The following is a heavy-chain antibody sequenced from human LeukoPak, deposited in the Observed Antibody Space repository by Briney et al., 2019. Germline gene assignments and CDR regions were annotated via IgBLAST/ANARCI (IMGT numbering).Heavy chain of an antibody. J-gene: IGHJ4*02. CDR2: ISYDGSNK. D-gene: IGHD6-13*01. CDR3: ARETFSSSWGDY. CDR1: GFTFSSYA. Sequence: GRSLILSCAASGFTFSSYAMHWVRQAPGKGLEWVAVISYDGSNKYYADSVKGRFTISRDNSKNTLYLQMNSLRAEDTAVYYCARETFSSSWGDYWGQGTLVTVSS. V-gene: IGHV3-30-3*01.